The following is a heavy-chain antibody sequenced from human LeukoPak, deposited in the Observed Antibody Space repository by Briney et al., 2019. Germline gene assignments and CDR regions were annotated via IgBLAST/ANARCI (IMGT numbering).Heavy chain of an antibody. CDR2: ISSDVNHK. V-gene: IGHV3-30*03. D-gene: IGHD6-13*01. Sequence: PGGSLRLSCAASGFTFTTNDMFWVRQAPGKGVEGVAVISSDVNHKYYGHSVKGRFTISRDNSKNTVYLQMNSLIPEDTAVYYCAIRAAPADAYFDYWGQGTLVTVSS. J-gene: IGHJ4*02. CDR1: GFTFTTND. CDR3: AIRAAPADAYFDY.